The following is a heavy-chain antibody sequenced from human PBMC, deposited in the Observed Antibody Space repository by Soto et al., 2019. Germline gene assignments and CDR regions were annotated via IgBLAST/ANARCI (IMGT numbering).Heavy chain of an antibody. CDR1: GGSFSGYC. CDR3: ARGRKAYSSSWYVD. D-gene: IGHD6-13*01. J-gene: IGHJ4*02. CDR2: INDSGGT. V-gene: IGHV4-34*01. Sequence: QVQLQQWGAGLLKPSETLSLNCAVYGGSFSGYCWSWIRQPPGKGLEWIGEINDSGGTNYNPSLKSRVSISVDTSKNQFSLNLSSVTAADTAVYHCARGRKAYSSSWYVDWGQGTLVTASS.